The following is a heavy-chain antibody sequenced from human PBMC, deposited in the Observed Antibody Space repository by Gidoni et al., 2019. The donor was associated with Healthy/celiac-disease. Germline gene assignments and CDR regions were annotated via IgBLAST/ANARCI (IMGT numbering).Heavy chain of an antibody. CDR2: ISSSGSTI. CDR1: GFTFSSYE. J-gene: IGHJ4*02. CDR3: AREGEITFGGVIDSFDY. V-gene: IGHV3-48*03. Sequence: EVQLVESGGGLVQPGGSLRLSCAASGFTFSSYEMNWVRQAPGKGLEWVSYISSSGSTIYYADSVKGRFTISRDNAKNSLYLQMNSLRAEDTAVYYCAREGEITFGGVIDSFDYWGQGTLVTVSS. D-gene: IGHD3-16*01.